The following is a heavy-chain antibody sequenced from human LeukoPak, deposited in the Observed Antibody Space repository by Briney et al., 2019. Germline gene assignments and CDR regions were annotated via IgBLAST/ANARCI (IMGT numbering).Heavy chain of an antibody. V-gene: IGHV4-30-4*01. CDR1: GGSISSGDYY. CDR2: IYYSGST. J-gene: IGHJ4*02. CDR3: ARENYYDSSGYSD. D-gene: IGHD3-22*01. Sequence: SETLSLTCTVSGGSISSGDYYWSWIRQHPGKGLEWIGYIYYSGSTYYNPSLKSRVTISVDTSKNQFSLKLSSVTAADTAVYYCARENYYDSSGYSDWGQGTLVTVSS.